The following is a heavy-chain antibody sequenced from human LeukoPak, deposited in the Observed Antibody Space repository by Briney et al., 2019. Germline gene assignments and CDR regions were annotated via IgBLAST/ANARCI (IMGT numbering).Heavy chain of an antibody. V-gene: IGHV3-48*02. CDR3: ARDSYDSRVYFCPHDN. J-gene: IGHJ4*02. CDR1: GFTFSAYS. D-gene: IGHD3-22*01. CDR2: ISSGGSSI. Sequence: QSGGSLRLSCAASGFTFSAYSMNWVRQAPGMGLEWVSYISSGGSSIYYADSVKGRFTISRDDAKNSLYLQMNGLRDGDTAVYYCARDSYDSRVYFCPHDNWGQGTLVTVSS.